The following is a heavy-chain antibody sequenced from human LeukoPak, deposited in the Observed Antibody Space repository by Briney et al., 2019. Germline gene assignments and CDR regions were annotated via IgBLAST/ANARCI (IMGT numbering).Heavy chain of an antibody. Sequence: PSETLSLTCTVSGGSISSYYWSWIRQPAGKGLEWIGRIYTSGSTNYNPSLKSRVTMSVDTSKNQFSLKLSSVTAADTAVYYCARVVVWWTYIDAFDIWGQGTMVTVSS. D-gene: IGHD3-16*01. J-gene: IGHJ3*02. CDR1: GGSISSYY. CDR2: IYTSGST. V-gene: IGHV4-4*07. CDR3: ARVVVWWTYIDAFDI.